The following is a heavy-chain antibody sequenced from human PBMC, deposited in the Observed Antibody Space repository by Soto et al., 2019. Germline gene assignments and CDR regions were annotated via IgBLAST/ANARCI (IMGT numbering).Heavy chain of an antibody. CDR3: AGIPRGNTFGWFDY. J-gene: IGHJ4*02. Sequence: SETLSLTCTVSGGSISSYYWSWIRQPPGKGLEWIGYIYHSGSTKYNPSLNSRVTISMDTSSHQFSLKLSFVTAADTAIYYCAGIPRGNTFGWFDYWGQGSLVTVSS. D-gene: IGHD5-18*01. CDR1: GGSISSYY. V-gene: IGHV4-59*01. CDR2: IYHSGST.